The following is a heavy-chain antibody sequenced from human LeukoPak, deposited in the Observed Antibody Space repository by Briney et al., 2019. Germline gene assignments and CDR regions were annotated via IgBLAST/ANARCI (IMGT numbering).Heavy chain of an antibody. D-gene: IGHD6-13*01. CDR2: IYYSGST. Sequence: PSETLSLTCTVSGGSISSYYWIWIRQPPGKGREWIVYIYYSGSTNYNPSREGRVTISVDTSKNQFSLKLSSVTAADTAVYYCARDKKYSSSYYMDVWGKGTTVTVSS. J-gene: IGHJ6*03. V-gene: IGHV4-59*01. CDR3: ARDKKYSSSYYMDV. CDR1: GGSISSYY.